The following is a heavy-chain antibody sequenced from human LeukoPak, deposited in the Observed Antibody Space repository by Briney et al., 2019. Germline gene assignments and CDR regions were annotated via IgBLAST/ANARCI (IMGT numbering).Heavy chain of an antibody. CDR3: ARSPFPGPHIVVAGFDY. CDR1: GGSVSSGSYY. D-gene: IGHD2-21*01. Sequence: SETLSLTCTVSGGSVSSGSYYWSWIRQPPGKGLEWIGYIYYSGSTNYNPSLKSRVTISVDTSKNQFSLKVSSVTAADTAVYYCARSPFPGPHIVVAGFDYWGQGTLVTVSS. J-gene: IGHJ4*02. V-gene: IGHV4-61*01. CDR2: IYYSGST.